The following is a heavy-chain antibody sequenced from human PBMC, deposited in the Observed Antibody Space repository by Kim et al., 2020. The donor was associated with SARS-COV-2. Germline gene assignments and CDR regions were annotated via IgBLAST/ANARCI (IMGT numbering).Heavy chain of an antibody. J-gene: IGHJ4*02. Sequence: YIHYADSVKGRFTISRDNAKNSLYPQMNSLRAEDTAVYYCANTASGWYDYWGQGTLVTVSS. CDR3: ANTASGWYDY. CDR2: YI. V-gene: IGHV3-21*01. D-gene: IGHD6-19*01.